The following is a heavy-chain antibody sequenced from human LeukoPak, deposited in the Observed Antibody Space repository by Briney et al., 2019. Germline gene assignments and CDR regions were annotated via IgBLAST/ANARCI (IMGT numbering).Heavy chain of an antibody. CDR2: IYTSGST. Sequence: SETLSLTCTVSGGSISSYYWSWIRQPAGKGLEWIGRIYTSGSTNYNPSLKSRVTMSLDTSNNQVSLRLSSVTAADTAVYYCASSYYYYMDVWGKGTMVTVS. CDR1: GGSISSYY. V-gene: IGHV4-4*07. CDR3: ASSYYYYMDV. J-gene: IGHJ6*03.